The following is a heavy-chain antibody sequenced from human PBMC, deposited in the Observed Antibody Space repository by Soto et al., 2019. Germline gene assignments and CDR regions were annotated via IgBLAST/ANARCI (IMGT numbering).Heavy chain of an antibody. J-gene: IGHJ6*02. CDR2: ISYDGSNK. Sequence: GGSLRLSCAASGFTFSSYWMSWVRQAPGKGLEWVAVISYDGSNKYYADSVKGRFTISRDNSKNTLYLQMNSLRAEDTAVYYCAKCISSSPYYYYYGMDVWGQGTTVTVSS. D-gene: IGHD6-6*01. CDR1: GFTFSSYW. V-gene: IGHV3-30*18. CDR3: AKCISSSPYYYYYGMDV.